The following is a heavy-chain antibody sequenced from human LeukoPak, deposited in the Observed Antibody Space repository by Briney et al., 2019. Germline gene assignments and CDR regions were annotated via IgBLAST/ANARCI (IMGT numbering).Heavy chain of an antibody. CDR3: ARGGDPYDSSGWDAFDI. Sequence: SETLSLTCTVSGGSISSGSYYWSWIRQPAGKGLEWIGRIYTSGSTNYNPSLKSRVTISVDTSKNQFSLKLSSVTAADTAVYDCARGGDPYDSSGWDAFDIWGQGTMVTVSS. CDR2: IYTSGST. D-gene: IGHD3-22*01. CDR1: GGSISSGSYY. V-gene: IGHV4-61*02. J-gene: IGHJ3*02.